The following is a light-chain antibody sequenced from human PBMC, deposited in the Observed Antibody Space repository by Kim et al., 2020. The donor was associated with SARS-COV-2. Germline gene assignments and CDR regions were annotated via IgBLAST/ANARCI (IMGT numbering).Light chain of an antibody. J-gene: IGLJ3*02. Sequence: QRATISCTGRNSNNAAGYNVHWYQQLHGTAPTLLIFGNNNRPSGVPDRFSGSTSGTSASLAITGLQAEDEAYYFCQSYDSSLSGWVFGGGTQLTVL. CDR2: GNN. V-gene: IGLV1-40*01. CDR1: NSNNAAGYN. CDR3: QSYDSSLSGWV.